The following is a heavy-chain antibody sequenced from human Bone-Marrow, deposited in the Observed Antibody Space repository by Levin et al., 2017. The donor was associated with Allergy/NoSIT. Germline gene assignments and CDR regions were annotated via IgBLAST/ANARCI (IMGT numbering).Heavy chain of an antibody. D-gene: IGHD1-1*01. CDR3: ARVSVTKTTFYYYYGMDV. CDR2: IKQDGSEK. CDR1: GFTFSSYW. J-gene: IGHJ6*02. V-gene: IGHV3-7*01. Sequence: GESLKISCAASGFTFSSYWMSWVRQAPGKGLEWVANIKQDGSEKYYVDSVKGRFTISRDNAKNSLYLQMNSLRAEDTAVYYCARVSVTKTTFYYYYGMDVWGQGTTVTVSS.